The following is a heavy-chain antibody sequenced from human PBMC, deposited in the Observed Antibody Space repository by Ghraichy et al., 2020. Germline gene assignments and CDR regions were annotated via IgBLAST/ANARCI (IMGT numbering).Heavy chain of an antibody. J-gene: IGHJ5*02. D-gene: IGHD5-24*01. CDR2: VYRSGST. Sequence: SCTVSDGSINSYFWSWIRQPPGKGLEWIGYVYRSGSTNYNPSLKSRVTISVDTSKRQFSLRLSSVTAADTAVYYCARSFSSGYNSNWFDPWGQGTLGTVSS. CDR1: DGSINSYF. CDR3: ARSFSSGYNSNWFDP. V-gene: IGHV4-59*01.